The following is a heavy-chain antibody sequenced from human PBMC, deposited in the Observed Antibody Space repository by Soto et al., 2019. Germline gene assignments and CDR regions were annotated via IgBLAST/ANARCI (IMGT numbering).Heavy chain of an antibody. CDR3: ARPVGATSYCYYGMDV. CDR2: ISYDGSNK. V-gene: IGHV3-30-3*01. CDR1: GFTFSSYA. Sequence: PRLSCAASGFTFSSYAMHWVRQAPGKGLEWVAVISYDGSNKYYADSVKGRFTISRDNSKNTLYLQMNSLRAEDTAVYYWARPVGATSYCYYGMDVWGQGTRVTVS. D-gene: IGHD1-26*01. J-gene: IGHJ6*02.